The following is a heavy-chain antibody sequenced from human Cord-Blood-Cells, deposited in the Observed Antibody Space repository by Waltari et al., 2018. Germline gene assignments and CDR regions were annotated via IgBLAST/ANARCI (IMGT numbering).Heavy chain of an antibody. CDR2: TYYRSKGDN. J-gene: IGHJ4*02. Sequence: QVQLQQSGPGLVKPSQTLSLTCAISGASVFSNSAAWNWIRQSPSRGLEWLGRTYYRSKGDNDYAVSWKSRITINPDTSKNQFSLQLNSVTPEDTAVYYCARDGACGSGCNGSFDYWGQGTLVTVSS. V-gene: IGHV6-1*01. CDR3: ARDGACGSGCNGSFDY. CDR1: GASVFSNSAA. D-gene: IGHD6-19*01.